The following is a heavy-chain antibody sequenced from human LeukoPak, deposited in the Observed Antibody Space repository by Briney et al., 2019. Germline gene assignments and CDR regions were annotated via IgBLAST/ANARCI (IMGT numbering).Heavy chain of an antibody. J-gene: IGHJ3*02. CDR3: ARDSSIAARKDAFDI. CDR1: GYTFTSYD. CDR2: ISAYNGNT. Sequence: ASVKVSCKASGYTFTSYDMNWVRQAPGQGLEWMGWISAYNGNTNYAQKLQGRVTMTTDTSTSTAYMELRSLRSDDTAVYYCARDSSIAARKDAFDIWGQGTMVTVSS. V-gene: IGHV1-18*01. D-gene: IGHD6-6*01.